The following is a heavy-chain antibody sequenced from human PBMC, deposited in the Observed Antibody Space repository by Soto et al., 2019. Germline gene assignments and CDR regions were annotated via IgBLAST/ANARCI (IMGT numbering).Heavy chain of an antibody. J-gene: IGHJ4*01. CDR1: GESFSDYY. CDR3: ASGNSPAGYCSGGSCDAAVY. CDR2: IDHSGGA. D-gene: IGHD2-15*01. Sequence: QVQLQQWGAGLLKPSETLSLTCAVYGESFSDYYWTWIRQPPGKGLEWIGEIDHSGGANYNPSLKSRNTISVDTSKNQFSLRLSSVTAADTTVYYCASGNSPAGYCSGGSCDAAVYWGHGTLVTVSS. V-gene: IGHV4-34*01.